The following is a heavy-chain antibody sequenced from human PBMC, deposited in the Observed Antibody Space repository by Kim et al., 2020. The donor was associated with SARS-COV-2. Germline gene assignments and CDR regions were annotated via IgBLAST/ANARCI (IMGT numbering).Heavy chain of an antibody. D-gene: IGHD6-19*01. CDR1: GFTFSSYD. V-gene: IGHV3-13*01. CDR3: ARIVHSSGLDV. CDR2: IGVGGDT. Sequence: GGSLRLSCAASGFTFSSYDFHWVRQATGKGLEWVSTIGVGGDTYYADAVKGRFTISRENAKNSLYLQMNSLRAGDTAVYYCARIVHSSGLDVWGKGTTVTVSS. J-gene: IGHJ6*04.